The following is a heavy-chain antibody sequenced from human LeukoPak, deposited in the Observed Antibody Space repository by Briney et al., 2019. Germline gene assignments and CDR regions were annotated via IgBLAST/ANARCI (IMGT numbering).Heavy chain of an antibody. CDR3: ARGGRIQLWKSPKYNWFDP. V-gene: IGHV4-34*01. CDR2: INHSGST. Sequence: SETLSLTCAVYGGSFSGYYWSWIRQPPGKGLEWIGEINHSGSTNYNPSLKSRVTISVDTSKNQFSLKLSSVTAADTAVYYCARGGRIQLWKSPKYNWFDPWGQGTLVTVSS. D-gene: IGHD5-18*01. CDR1: GGSFSGYY. J-gene: IGHJ5*02.